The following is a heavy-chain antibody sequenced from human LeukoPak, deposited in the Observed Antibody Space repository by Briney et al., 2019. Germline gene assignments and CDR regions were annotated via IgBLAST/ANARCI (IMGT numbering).Heavy chain of an antibody. J-gene: IGHJ4*02. D-gene: IGHD6-13*01. CDR1: GITLSNYG. Sequence: GGSLRLSCAVSGITLSNYGMSWVRQAPGKGLEWVAGLSGSGGGTNYADSVKGRFTISRDYSKNTLYLQMNSLRADDTAIYYCARDDFGGFTSSWFHWGQGTLVTVSS. CDR3: ARDDFGGFTSSWFH. CDR2: LSGSGGGT. V-gene: IGHV3-23*01.